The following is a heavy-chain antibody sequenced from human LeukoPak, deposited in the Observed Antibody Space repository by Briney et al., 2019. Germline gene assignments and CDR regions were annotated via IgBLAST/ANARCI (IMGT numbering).Heavy chain of an antibody. CDR2: TDSGSGT. Sequence: GESLKLFCAVSGFTVSSNYMSWVRQAPGKGLEWVSVTDSGSGTYYADSVKGRFTISRDNSKNTLYLQMNSLRADDTAIYYCARGHSRDYYYAVDVWGQGSTVTVSS. CDR1: GFTVSSNY. CDR3: ARGHSRDYYYAVDV. J-gene: IGHJ6*02. D-gene: IGHD3-22*01. V-gene: IGHV3-66*01.